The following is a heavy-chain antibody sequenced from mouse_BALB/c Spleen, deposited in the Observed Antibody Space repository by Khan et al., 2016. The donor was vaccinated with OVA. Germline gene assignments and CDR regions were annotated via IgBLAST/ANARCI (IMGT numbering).Heavy chain of an antibody. V-gene: IGHV5-9-3*01. J-gene: IGHJ4*01. Sequence: EVELVESGGGLVKPGGSLKLSCAASGFTFSSYVMSWVRQTPEKRLEWVATISSGGSYAYYPDSVKGRFTISRDNAKNTLYLQMSSLRSEDTAMYHCARPEVRRDYAMDYWGQGTSGTVSS. CDR3: ARPEVRRDYAMDY. D-gene: IGHD2-14*01. CDR2: ISSGGSYA. CDR1: GFTFSSYV.